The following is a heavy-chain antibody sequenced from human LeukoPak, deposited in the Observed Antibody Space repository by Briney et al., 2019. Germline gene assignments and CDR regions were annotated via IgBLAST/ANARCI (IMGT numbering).Heavy chain of an antibody. CDR2: ISGSCGST. CDR3: AKDRFLGEVVAAWYYFDC. V-gene: IGHV3-23*01. CDR1: VYTFSRYA. D-gene: IGHD2-15*01. Sequence: GVSPRLSCAASVYTFSRYAIRWVPRARGKGLEWVSAISGSCGSTYYADSVKGRFTISRDNSKNTLYLQMNSLRAEDTAVYYCAKDRFLGEVVAAWYYFDCWGEGTLVSVSS. J-gene: IGHJ4*02.